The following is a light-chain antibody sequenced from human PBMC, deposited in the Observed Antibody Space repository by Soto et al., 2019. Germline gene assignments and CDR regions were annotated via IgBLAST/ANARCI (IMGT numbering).Light chain of an antibody. J-gene: IGLJ3*02. V-gene: IGLV1-40*01. CDR2: STH. CDR1: SSNIGAGID. Sequence: QSVLTQPPSVSGAPGQRVTISCTGSSSNIGAGIDVHWYQKFPGTAPKLLIHSTHQRPSGVPDRFSGSKSGTSASLAISGLQSEDEADYYCVAWDDSLKAWVFGGGTKVTVL. CDR3: VAWDDSLKAWV.